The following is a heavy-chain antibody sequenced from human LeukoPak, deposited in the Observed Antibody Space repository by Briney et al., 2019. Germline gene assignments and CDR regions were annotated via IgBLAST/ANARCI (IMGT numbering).Heavy chain of an antibody. CDR3: ARRMGTFFDY. CDR2: IYYSGNT. V-gene: IGHV4-39*01. CDR1: GGSISTASYY. J-gene: IGHJ4*02. D-gene: IGHD5-24*01. Sequence: SETLSLTCTVSGGSISTASYYWGWIRQPPGKGLEWIGSIYYSGNTYDNPSLKSRVTMSVDTSKNQLSLKLSSVTAADTAVYYCARRMGTFFDYWGQGTLVTVSS.